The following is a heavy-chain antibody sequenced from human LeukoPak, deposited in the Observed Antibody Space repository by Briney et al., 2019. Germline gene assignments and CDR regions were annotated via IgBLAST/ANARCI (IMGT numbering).Heavy chain of an antibody. CDR1: GFTFGDYA. J-gene: IGHJ5*02. CDR3: TRDSLWFGEFGP. V-gene: IGHV3-49*04. Sequence: PGGSLRLSCTASGFTFGDYAMSWVRQAPGKGLEGVGFIRSKACGSTTEYAASVKGRFTISRDDSKSIAYLQMNSLKTEDTAVYYCTRDSLWFGEFGPWGQGTLVTVSS. D-gene: IGHD3-10*01. CDR2: IRSKACGSTT.